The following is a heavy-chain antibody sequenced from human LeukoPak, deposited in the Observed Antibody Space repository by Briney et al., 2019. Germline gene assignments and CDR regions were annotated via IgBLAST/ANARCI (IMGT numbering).Heavy chain of an antibody. CDR1: GFTFRSYA. CDR2: ICVSGGNT. V-gene: IGHV3-23*01. J-gene: IGHJ4*02. D-gene: IGHD3-9*01. Sequence: GGSLRLSCAASGFTFRSYAMSWVRHAPGKGLECVSAICVSGGNTYYADSVRGRFTISRDNSKNTLYLQMNSLRAEDTAVYYCAKDADILTGFDYWGQGTLVTVSP. CDR3: AKDADILTGFDY.